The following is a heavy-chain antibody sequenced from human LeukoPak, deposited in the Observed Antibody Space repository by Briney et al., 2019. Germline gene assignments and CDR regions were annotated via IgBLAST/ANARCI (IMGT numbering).Heavy chain of an antibody. J-gene: IGHJ4*02. CDR3: ARVAVGYDILTGYYTGYYFDY. V-gene: IGHV1-2*02. CDR2: INPNSGGT. D-gene: IGHD3-9*01. CDR1: GYTFTGYY. Sequence: ASVKVSCKASGYTFTGYYMHWVRQAPGQGLEWMGWINPNSGGTNYAQKFQGRVTMARDTSISTAYMGLSRLRSDDTAVYYCARVAVGYDILTGYYTGYYFDYWGQGTLVTVSS.